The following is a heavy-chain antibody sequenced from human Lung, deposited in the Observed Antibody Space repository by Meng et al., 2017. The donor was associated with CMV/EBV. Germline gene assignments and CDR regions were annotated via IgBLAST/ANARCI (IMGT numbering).Heavy chain of an antibody. V-gene: IGHV3-74*01. CDR3: ARGGSSRTSCLDF. CDR1: GFTFSSHW. J-gene: IGHJ4*01. D-gene: IGHD2-2*01. CDR2: ISSDGRRT. Sequence: GEXXKISCAVSGFTFSSHWMHWVRQAPGGGLVWVAHISSDGRRTNYADSVKGRFTISRDNAKDTLYLQVNSLRAEDTAVYYCARGGSSRTSCLDFWGHGTLVTVSS.